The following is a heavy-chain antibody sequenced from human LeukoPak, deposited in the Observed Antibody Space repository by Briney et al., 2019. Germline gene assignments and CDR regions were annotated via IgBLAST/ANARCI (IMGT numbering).Heavy chain of an antibody. CDR2: ISGSGGST. CDR3: ARVSELRYDAFDI. Sequence: GGSLRLSCAASGFTFSSYAMSWVRQAPAKGLEWVSAISGSGGSTYYADSVKGRFTISRDNSKNTLYLQMNSLRAEDTAVYYCARVSELRYDAFDIWGQGTMVTVSS. V-gene: IGHV3-23*01. J-gene: IGHJ3*02. D-gene: IGHD3-9*01. CDR1: GFTFSSYA.